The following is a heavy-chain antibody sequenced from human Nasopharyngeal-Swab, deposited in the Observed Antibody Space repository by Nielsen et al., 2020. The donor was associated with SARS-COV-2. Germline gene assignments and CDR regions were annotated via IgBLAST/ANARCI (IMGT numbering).Heavy chain of an antibody. CDR2: IYYTGST. D-gene: IGHD6-6*01. CDR3: ARSRRTSYSSSYYFDY. V-gene: IGHV4-59*01. J-gene: IGHJ4*02. Sequence: SETLSLTCTVSGGSMSGYYWTWIRQPPGKGLEWIGYIYYTGSTNYNPSLKSRVTISIDTSKNQFSLKLTSVTAADTAMYYCARSRRTSYSSSYYFDYWGQGTLVTVSS. CDR1: GGSMSGYY.